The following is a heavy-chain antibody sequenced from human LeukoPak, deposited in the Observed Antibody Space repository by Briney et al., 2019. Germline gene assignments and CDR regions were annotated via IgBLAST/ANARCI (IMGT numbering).Heavy chain of an antibody. D-gene: IGHD2-15*01. CDR2: IYYSGST. J-gene: IGHJ4*02. CDR1: GGSVSSGNYY. CDR3: ARGLFCSGGSCYSQGGYYFDY. V-gene: IGHV4-61*01. Sequence: SETLSLTCSVSGGSVSSGNYYWSWIRQPPGKGLEWIGYIYYSGSTKYNPSLKSRVTISVDTSKNQFSLKLSSVTAADTVVYYCARGLFCSGGSCYSQGGYYFDYWGQGTLVTVSS.